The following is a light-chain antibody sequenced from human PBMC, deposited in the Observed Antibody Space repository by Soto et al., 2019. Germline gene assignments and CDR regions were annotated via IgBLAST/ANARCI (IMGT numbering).Light chain of an antibody. CDR2: EVS. CDR1: SSDVGGYNY. CDR3: SSYAGSNNLVG. Sequence: QSALTQPPSASGSPGQSVTISCTGTSSDVGGYNYVSWYQQHPGKAPKLMIYEVSKRPSGVPDRFSGSKSDNTASLTVSGLQAEDEADYYCSSYAGSNNLVGFGGGTKLTVL. V-gene: IGLV2-8*01. J-gene: IGLJ2*01.